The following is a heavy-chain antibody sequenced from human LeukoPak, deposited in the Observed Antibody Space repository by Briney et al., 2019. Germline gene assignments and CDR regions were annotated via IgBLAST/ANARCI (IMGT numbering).Heavy chain of an antibody. V-gene: IGHV3-23*01. Sequence: QPGGSLRLSCAASGFTFTSCTRSWVRQAPGKGLEWVSDIRGSGENTYYADSVKGRFTISRDNSKNTLYLQMSSLRAEDTDVYYCAKGGSYRVQPYFDYWGQGALVTVSS. J-gene: IGHJ4*02. CDR1: GFTFTSCT. CDR2: IRGSGENT. CDR3: AKGGSYRVQPYFDY. D-gene: IGHD1-1*01.